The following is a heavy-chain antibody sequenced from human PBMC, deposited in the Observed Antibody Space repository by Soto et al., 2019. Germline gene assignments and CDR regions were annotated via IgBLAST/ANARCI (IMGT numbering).Heavy chain of an antibody. J-gene: IGHJ4*02. D-gene: IGHD2-2*01. CDR2: MYQTGTT. V-gene: IGHV3-53*01. CDR1: GRSIISDDW. CDR3: VRTSSY. Sequence: ETLSLTCAVSGRSIISDDWWSWVRQSPGRGLEWLGEMYQTGTTYYSDSVKGRFTISRDNSKNTVFLQMNSLRAEDTAVYYCVRTSSYWGQGTRVTVSS.